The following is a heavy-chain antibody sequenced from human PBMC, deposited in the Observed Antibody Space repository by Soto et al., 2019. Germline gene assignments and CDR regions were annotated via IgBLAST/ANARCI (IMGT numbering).Heavy chain of an antibody. V-gene: IGHV1-18*01. CDR3: ARSPGYSASWGYFYYGMKI. D-gene: IGHD6-13*01. CDR1: GYTFTNYG. CDR2: INTYHGNT. Sequence: QVQLVQSGAELKKPGASVKVSCKASGYTFTNYGISWARQAPGQGLEWMGWINTYHGNTKYAQKLQGRVTMTKDTSTSTAYMELTSLRSDDTAVYYCARSPGYSASWGYFYYGMKIWGQGTTVSVSS. J-gene: IGHJ6*02.